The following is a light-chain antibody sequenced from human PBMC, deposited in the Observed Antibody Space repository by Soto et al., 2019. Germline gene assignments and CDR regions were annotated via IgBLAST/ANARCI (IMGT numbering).Light chain of an antibody. CDR1: HSFSIIY. V-gene: IGKV3-20*01. Sequence: SPGAVSLSQGERATLSCRASHSFSIIYLSWYQQKPGPAPRLLIYGASSRATGIPDRFSGSGSGIDFTLNISRLQPEDFAVYYCTQYGSQSIPSGQGTRL. J-gene: IGKJ5*01. CDR2: GAS. CDR3: TQYGSQSIP.